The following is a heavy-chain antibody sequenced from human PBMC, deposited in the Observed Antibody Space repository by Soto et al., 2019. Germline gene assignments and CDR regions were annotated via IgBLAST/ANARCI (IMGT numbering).Heavy chain of an antibody. CDR3: ARLPNNYYDSR. V-gene: IGHV3-74*02. CDR2: INSDGSST. CDR1: GFNFSRTG. J-gene: IGHJ4*02. Sequence: VQLVESGGGVVQPGRSLRLSCGASGFNFSRTGMHWVRQAPGKGLVWVSRINSDGSSTSYADSVKGRFTISRDNAKNTLYLQMNSLRAEDTAVYYCARLPNNYYDSRWGQGTLVTVSS. D-gene: IGHD3-22*01.